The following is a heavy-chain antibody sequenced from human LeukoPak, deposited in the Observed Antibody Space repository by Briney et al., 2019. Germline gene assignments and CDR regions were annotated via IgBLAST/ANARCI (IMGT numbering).Heavy chain of an antibody. CDR1: GFTFNNAW. D-gene: IGHD3-10*01. CDR2: IKSKTDGGTT. CDR3: TTGIVAYGSGLDYFDY. V-gene: IGHV3-15*01. J-gene: IGHJ4*02. Sequence: GGSLRLSCAASGFTFNNAWLTWVRQAPGKGLEWVGRIKSKTDGGTTDYAASVKGRFTISRDDSKNTLYLQMNSLKTEDTAVYYCTTGIVAYGSGLDYFDYWGQGTLVTVST.